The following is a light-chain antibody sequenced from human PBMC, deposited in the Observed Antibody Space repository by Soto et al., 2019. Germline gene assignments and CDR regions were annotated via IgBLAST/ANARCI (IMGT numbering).Light chain of an antibody. Sequence: HSALTQPASLSVSPGQSITISCTGTSSDIGAYNFVSWYQQHPGKAPKLMLYDVNIRPSGVSNRFSGSKSGNTASLTISGLQAEDEADYYCTSWTTSTTMIFGGGTKVTVL. CDR1: SSDIGAYNF. CDR2: DVN. J-gene: IGLJ2*01. V-gene: IGLV2-14*03. CDR3: TSWTTSTTMI.